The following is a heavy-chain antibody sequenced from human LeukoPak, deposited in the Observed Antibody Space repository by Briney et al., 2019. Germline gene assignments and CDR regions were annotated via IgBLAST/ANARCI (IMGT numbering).Heavy chain of an antibody. J-gene: IGHJ5*02. D-gene: IGHD2-15*01. Sequence: ASVKVSCKASGGTFSSYAISWVRQAPGQGLEWMGGIIPIFGTANYGQKFQGRVTITADESTSTAYMELSSLRSEDTAVYYCATQGYCSGGSCSAQGFDPWGQGTLVTVPS. V-gene: IGHV1-69*01. CDR3: ATQGYCSGGSCSAQGFDP. CDR2: IIPIFGTA. CDR1: GGTFSSYA.